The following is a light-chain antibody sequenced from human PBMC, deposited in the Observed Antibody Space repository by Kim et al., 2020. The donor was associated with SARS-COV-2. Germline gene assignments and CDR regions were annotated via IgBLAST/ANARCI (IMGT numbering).Light chain of an antibody. J-gene: IGKJ2*01. V-gene: IGKV3-15*01. CDR1: QSVPSN. CDR2: GTS. CDR3: HQYNNWPYT. Sequence: SVPPGERATHSCRVRQSVPSNLAWFQQKPGLAPRLLIYGTSTRATGIPARFGGSGSGTEFTLTISSLQPEDFAVYYCHQYNNWPYTFGPGTKLEI.